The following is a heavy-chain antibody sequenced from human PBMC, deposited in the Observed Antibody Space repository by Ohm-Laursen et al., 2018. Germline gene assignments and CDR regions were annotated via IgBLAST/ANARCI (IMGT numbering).Heavy chain of an antibody. Sequence: SLRLSCSAPGFTFDDYAMHWVRQAPGKGLEWVSGISRNSGSIGYADSVKGRFTISRDNAKNSLYLQMNSLRAEDTALYYCAKDSSGDYYGMHVWGQGTTVTVSS. CDR2: ISRNSGSI. CDR3: AKDSSGDYYGMHV. J-gene: IGHJ6*02. CDR1: GFTFDDYA. D-gene: IGHD3-10*01. V-gene: IGHV3-9*01.